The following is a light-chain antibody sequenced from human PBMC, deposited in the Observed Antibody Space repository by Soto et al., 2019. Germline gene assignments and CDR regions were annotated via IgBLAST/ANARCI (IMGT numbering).Light chain of an antibody. V-gene: IGKV3-20*01. Sequence: EIVLTQSPGTLSLSPGERATLSCRASQSVSSSYLAWYQQQPGQAPRLLIYGASSRATGIPDRFSGSGSGTDFTLTISRLEPEDFAVYYWQQYGSSLITFGQGTRLEIK. CDR3: QQYGSSLIT. CDR2: GAS. J-gene: IGKJ5*01. CDR1: QSVSSSY.